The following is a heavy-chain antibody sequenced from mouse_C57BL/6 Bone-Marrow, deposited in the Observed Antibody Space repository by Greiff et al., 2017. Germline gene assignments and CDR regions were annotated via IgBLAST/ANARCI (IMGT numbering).Heavy chain of an antibody. CDR1: GFTFSDYG. CDR3: ARRATVTTSLDY. Sequence: EVKLMESGGGLVKPGWSLKLSCAASGFTFSDYGMHWVRQAPEKGLEWVAYISSGSSTIYYADTVKGRFTISRDNAKNTLFLQMTSLRSEDTAMYYCARRATVTTSLDYWGQGTTLTVSS. J-gene: IGHJ2*01. V-gene: IGHV5-17*01. D-gene: IGHD2-2*01. CDR2: ISSGSSTI.